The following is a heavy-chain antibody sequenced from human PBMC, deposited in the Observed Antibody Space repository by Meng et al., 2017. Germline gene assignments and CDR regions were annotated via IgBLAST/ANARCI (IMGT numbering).Heavy chain of an antibody. V-gene: IGHV4-34*01. D-gene: IGHD2-2*01. CDR3: ARGGVGYCSSTSCAIGDSAFDI. J-gene: IGHJ3*02. Sequence: SETLSLTCAVYGGSFSGYYWSRIRQPPGKGLEWIGEINHSGSTNYNPSLKSRVTISVDTSKNQFSLKLSSVTAADTAVYYCARGGVGYCSSTSCAIGDSAFDIWGQGTMVTVSS. CDR2: INHSGST. CDR1: GGSFSGYY.